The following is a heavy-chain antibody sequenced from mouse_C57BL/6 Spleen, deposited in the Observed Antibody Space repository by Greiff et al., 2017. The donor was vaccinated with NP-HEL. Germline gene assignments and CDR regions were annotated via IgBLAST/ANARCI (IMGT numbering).Heavy chain of an antibody. J-gene: IGHJ2*01. CDR2: FYPGSGSI. D-gene: IGHD1-1*01. CDR3: ARHEEDYYGSSYYYFDY. Sequence: LEESGAELVKPGASVKLSCKASGYTFTEYTIHWVKQRSGQGLEWIGWFYPGSGSIKYNEKFKDKATLTADKSSSTVYMELSRLTSEDSAVYFCARHEEDYYGSSYYYFDYWGQGTTLTVSS. V-gene: IGHV1-62-2*01. CDR1: GYTFTEYT.